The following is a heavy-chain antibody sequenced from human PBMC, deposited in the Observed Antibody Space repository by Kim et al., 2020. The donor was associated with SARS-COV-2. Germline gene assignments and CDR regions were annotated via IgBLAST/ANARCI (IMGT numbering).Heavy chain of an antibody. J-gene: IGHJ4*02. CDR3: AKDALRSLSYYFDY. Sequence: ADSVKGRFTISRDNSKNTLYLQMNSLRAEDTAVYYCAKDALRSLSYYFDYWGQGTLVTVSS. D-gene: IGHD3-16*01. V-gene: IGHV3-23*01.